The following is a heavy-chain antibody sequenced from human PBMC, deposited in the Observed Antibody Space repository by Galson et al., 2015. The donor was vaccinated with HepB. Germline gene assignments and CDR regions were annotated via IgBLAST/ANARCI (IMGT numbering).Heavy chain of an antibody. Sequence: SLRLSCAASGFPFRSYAMSWVRQAPGKGLEWVSVISGSSGSTSYADSVKGRFTISRDNSKNTLYLQMHSLRAEDTAVYYCAKDQDYYGSGRNGMDVWGQGTTVTASS. CDR3: AKDQDYYGSGRNGMDV. V-gene: IGHV3-23*01. J-gene: IGHJ6*02. CDR1: GFPFRSYA. CDR2: ISGSSGST. D-gene: IGHD3-10*01.